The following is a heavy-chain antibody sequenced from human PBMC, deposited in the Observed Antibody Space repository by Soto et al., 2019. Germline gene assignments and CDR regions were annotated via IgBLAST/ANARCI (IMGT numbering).Heavy chain of an antibody. CDR3: ARGGISTTPTNFDY. Sequence: QVQLVESGGGVVQPGRSLRLSCAASGFTFSSYGMHWVRQAPGKGLEWVAVIWYDGSNKYYADSVKGRFTISRDNSKNTLYLQMNSLRAEDTAVYYCARGGISTTPTNFDYWGQGTLVTVSS. D-gene: IGHD1-1*01. CDR2: IWYDGSNK. V-gene: IGHV3-33*01. CDR1: GFTFSSYG. J-gene: IGHJ4*02.